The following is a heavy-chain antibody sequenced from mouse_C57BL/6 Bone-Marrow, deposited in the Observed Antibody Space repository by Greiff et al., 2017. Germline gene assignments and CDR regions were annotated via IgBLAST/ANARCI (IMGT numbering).Heavy chain of an antibody. J-gene: IGHJ1*03. D-gene: IGHD1-1*01. Sequence: VQLQQSGPELVKPGASVKLSCKASGYPFKSYDINWVKQRHGKGLEWIGWIYPRDGSTKYNEKFKGKATLTVDTSSSTAYMEIHSLTSEDSAVFFCARNYCSSYWYFDVWGTGTTVTVSS. V-gene: IGHV1-85*01. CDR2: IYPRDGST. CDR3: ARNYCSSYWYFDV. CDR1: GYPFKSYD.